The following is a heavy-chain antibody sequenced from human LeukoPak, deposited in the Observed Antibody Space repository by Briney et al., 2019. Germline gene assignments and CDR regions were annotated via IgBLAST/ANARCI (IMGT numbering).Heavy chain of an antibody. V-gene: IGHV4-59*01. J-gene: IGHJ4*02. CDR2: IYYSGST. Sequence: PSETLSLTCSVSGGSISSLYWSWIRQPPGKGLEWIGYIYYSGSTNYNPSLKSRVTISVDMSKNQFSLKLSSVTAADTAVYYCAREQVATISYYFDYWGQGTLVTVSS. D-gene: IGHD2-15*01. CDR1: GGSISSLY. CDR3: AREQVATISYYFDY.